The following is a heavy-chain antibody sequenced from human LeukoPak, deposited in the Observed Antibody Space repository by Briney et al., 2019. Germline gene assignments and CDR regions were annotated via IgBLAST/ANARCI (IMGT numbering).Heavy chain of an antibody. V-gene: IGHV1-8*01. CDR1: GCDFSSFD. D-gene: IGHD6-13*01. CDR3: ATGGIAAAGY. CDR2: VNPNSGNT. J-gene: IGHJ4*02. Sequence: ASVKVSCKASGCDFSSFDVNWVRQAPGQGLEWMGWVNPNSGNTGYAQKFQGRVAMTRDTSISTAYMELSSLRSEDTAVYYCATGGIAAAGYWGQGTLVTVSS.